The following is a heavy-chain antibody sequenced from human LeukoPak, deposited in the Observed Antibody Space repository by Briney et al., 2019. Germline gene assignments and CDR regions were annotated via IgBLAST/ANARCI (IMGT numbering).Heavy chain of an antibody. V-gene: IGHV3-23*01. CDR2: ISGTSDST. Sequence: GGSLRLSCAASGSTFSSHTMNWVRQAPGKGLECVSIISGTSDSTYYADPVKGRFTISRDNSKNTLYLQMNSLRVDDTAVYYCAKHLWRDLVSFGEGYYFGYWGQGTLVTVSS. J-gene: IGHJ4*02. CDR1: GSTFSSHT. D-gene: IGHD3-10*01. CDR3: AKHLWRDLVSFGEGYYFGY.